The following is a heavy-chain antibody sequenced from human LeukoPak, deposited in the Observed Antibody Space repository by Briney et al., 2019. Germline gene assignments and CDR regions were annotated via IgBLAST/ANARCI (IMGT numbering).Heavy chain of an antibody. J-gene: IGHJ4*02. Sequence: SETLSLTCTVSGGSISSGSYYWSWIRQPAGKGLEWIGRIYTSGSTNYNPSLKSRVTISVDTSKNQFSLKLSSVTAADTAVYYCARGLGQLWFGDSQYYFDYWGQGTLVTVSS. V-gene: IGHV4-61*02. D-gene: IGHD3-10*01. CDR1: GGSISSGSYY. CDR3: ARGLGQLWFGDSQYYFDY. CDR2: IYTSGST.